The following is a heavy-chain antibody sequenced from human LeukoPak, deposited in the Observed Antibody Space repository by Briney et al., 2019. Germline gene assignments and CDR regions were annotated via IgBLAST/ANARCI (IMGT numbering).Heavy chain of an antibody. CDR3: AKDKDPYGSGWFVFDY. J-gene: IGHJ4*02. CDR1: GFTFSTYG. CDR2: LSYDGTNQ. V-gene: IGHV3-30*18. Sequence: GGSLRLSCAASGFTFSTYGMHWVRQAPGKGLEWVAVLSYDGTNQYYADSVKGRFTISRDNSKNTLYLQMNSLRPEDTAVYYCAKDKDPYGSGWFVFDYWGQGTLVTVSS. D-gene: IGHD6-19*01.